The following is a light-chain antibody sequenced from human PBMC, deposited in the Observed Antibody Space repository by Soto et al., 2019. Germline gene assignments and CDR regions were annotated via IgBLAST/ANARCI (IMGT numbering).Light chain of an antibody. V-gene: IGKV1-33*01. J-gene: IGKJ4*01. Sequence: DIQMTQSPSSLSASVGDRVTITCQASQDISNSLNWYQQKPGKAPKLLIYDASNLETGVPSRFSGSGSGTDFTFTISSLQPEDIATYYCQQYDNLPTFGGGTKVEIK. CDR2: DAS. CDR3: QQYDNLPT. CDR1: QDISNS.